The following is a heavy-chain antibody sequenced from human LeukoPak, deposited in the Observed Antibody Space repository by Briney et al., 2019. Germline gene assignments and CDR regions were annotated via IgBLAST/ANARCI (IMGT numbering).Heavy chain of an antibody. Sequence: SEALSLTCTVSGGSISSSDYYWGWIRQPPGKGLEWIGSIYYTGSGSAYYNPSLKSRVTISVDTSKNQFSLKMNSVTAADTAVYYCATHVQCSGGSRWVIGYWGQGTLVSVSS. CDR2: IYYTGSGSA. CDR3: ATHVQCSGGSRWVIGY. J-gene: IGHJ4*02. D-gene: IGHD2-15*01. V-gene: IGHV4-39*01. CDR1: GGSISSSDYY.